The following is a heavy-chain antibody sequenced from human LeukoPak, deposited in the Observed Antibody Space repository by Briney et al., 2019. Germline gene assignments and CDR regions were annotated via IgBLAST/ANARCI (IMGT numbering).Heavy chain of an antibody. J-gene: IGHJ4*02. D-gene: IGHD3-22*01. Sequence: GGSLRLSCAASGFTFSSYSMNWVRQAPGKGLEWVAVISYDGSNKYYADSVKGRFTISRDNSKNTLYLQMNSLRAEDTAVYYCARGPYYYDSSGYHDYWGQGTLVTVSS. CDR1: GFTFSSYS. CDR2: ISYDGSNK. V-gene: IGHV3-30*03. CDR3: ARGPYYYDSSGYHDY.